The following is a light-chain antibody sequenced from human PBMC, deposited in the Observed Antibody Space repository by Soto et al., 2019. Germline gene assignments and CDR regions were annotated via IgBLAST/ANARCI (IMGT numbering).Light chain of an antibody. V-gene: IGLV2-23*01. CDR1: SSDFGSYKF. J-gene: IGLJ1*01. CDR2: ETS. Sequence: QSALTQPASVSGSPGQSVTISCTGTSSDFGSYKFVSWCQHHPGKVPKVIIYETSKRPSGVSYRFSGSKSGNTASLTISGLQAEDEADYYCFSFTSTNTHVFGSGTKVTVL. CDR3: FSFTSTNTHV.